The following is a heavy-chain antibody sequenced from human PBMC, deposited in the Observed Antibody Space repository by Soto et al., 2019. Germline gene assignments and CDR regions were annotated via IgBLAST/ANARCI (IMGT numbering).Heavy chain of an antibody. J-gene: IGHJ4*02. V-gene: IGHV3-30-3*01. CDR2: ISYDGSNK. D-gene: IGHD6-13*01. CDR1: GFTFSSYA. Sequence: QVQLVESGGGVVQPGRSLRLSCAASGFTFSSYAMHWVRQAPGKGRKWGAVISYDGSNKYYADSMKGRFTISRDNPKNTLYLQLNSLRAEDTAVYYCARDPSYSSSWSQSFDYWGQGTLVTVSS. CDR3: ARDPSYSSSWSQSFDY.